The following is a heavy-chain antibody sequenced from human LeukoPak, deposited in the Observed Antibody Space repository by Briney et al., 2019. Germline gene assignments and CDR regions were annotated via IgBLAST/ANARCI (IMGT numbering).Heavy chain of an antibody. CDR1: GCTLTRYG. V-gene: IGHV1-18*04. D-gene: IGHD4-17*01. CDR3: ARAPPYDYGYYDPVY. CDR2: ISAYNGKP. J-gene: IGHJ4*02. Sequence: ASVKVSCKASGCTLTRYGISGVRQAPAQGVEWMGWISAYNGKPNYAQKLQGRVTMTTDTSTSTAYISLKRRRSDDTAVYYCARAPPYDYGYYDPVYCGQGPLVTVSS.